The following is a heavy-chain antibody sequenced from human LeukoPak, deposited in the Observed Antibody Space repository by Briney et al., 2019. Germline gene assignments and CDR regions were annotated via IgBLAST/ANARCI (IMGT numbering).Heavy chain of an antibody. J-gene: IGHJ4*02. Sequence: PGGSLRLSCAASGFTFSSYAMSWVRQAPGKGLEWVSAISGSGGSTYYADSVKGRFTISRDNSKNTLYLQMNSLRAEDTALYYCAKDTDRWLLPNPLDYWGQGTLVTVSS. D-gene: IGHD5-12*01. CDR2: ISGSGGST. V-gene: IGHV3-23*01. CDR1: GFTFSSYA. CDR3: AKDTDRWLLPNPLDY.